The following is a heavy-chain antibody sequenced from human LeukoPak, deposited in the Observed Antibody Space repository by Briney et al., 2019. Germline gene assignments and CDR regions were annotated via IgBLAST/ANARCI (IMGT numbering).Heavy chain of an antibody. CDR3: ARDRIAARHYYYYGMDV. V-gene: IGHV3-21*01. Sequence: PGGSLRLSCAASGFTFSSYSMNWVRQAPGKGLEWVSSISSSSSYIYYADSVKGRFTISRDNAKNSLYLQMNSLRAEDTAVYYCARDRIAARHYYYYGMDVWGQGTTVTVSS. J-gene: IGHJ6*02. CDR1: GFTFSSYS. D-gene: IGHD6-6*01. CDR2: ISSSSSYI.